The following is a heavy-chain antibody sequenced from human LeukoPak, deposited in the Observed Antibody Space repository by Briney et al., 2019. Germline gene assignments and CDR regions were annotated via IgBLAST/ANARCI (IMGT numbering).Heavy chain of an antibody. CDR1: GYTFTSYD. CDR3: ARVGKDDSSSSAY. J-gene: IGHJ4*02. CDR2: MNPNSGNT. D-gene: IGHD6-6*01. V-gene: IGHV1-8*01. Sequence: ASVTVSCKASGYTFTSYDINWVRQAPGQGLEWMGWMNPNSGNTGYAQKFQGRVTMTRNTSISTAYMELSSLRSEDTAVYYCARVGKDDSSSSAYWGQGTLVTVSS.